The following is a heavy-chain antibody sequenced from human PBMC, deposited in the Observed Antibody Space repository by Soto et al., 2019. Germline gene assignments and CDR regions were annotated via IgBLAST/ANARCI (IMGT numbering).Heavy chain of an antibody. D-gene: IGHD2-2*01. Sequence: QVQLQQWGAGLLKPSETLSLTCAVYGGSFSGYYWSWIRQPPGKGLEWFGEINHSGGTNYNSSLKSRVTLSVDTSKNHFSLKLSSVTAPDTAVYYCARDFIVVVPAAPLNWFDPWGQGTLVTVSS. CDR1: GGSFSGYY. CDR3: ARDFIVVVPAAPLNWFDP. CDR2: INHSGGT. J-gene: IGHJ5*02. V-gene: IGHV4-34*01.